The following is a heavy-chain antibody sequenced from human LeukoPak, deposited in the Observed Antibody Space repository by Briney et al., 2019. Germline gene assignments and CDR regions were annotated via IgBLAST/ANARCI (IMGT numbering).Heavy chain of an antibody. CDR1: GGSISSYY. CDR3: ARKEGYSGYFDY. V-gene: IGHV4-59*08. CDR2: IYYSGST. J-gene: IGHJ4*02. D-gene: IGHD5-12*01. Sequence: SETLSLTCTVSGGSISSYYWSWIRQPPGKGLERIGYIYYSGSTNYNPSLKSRVTISVDTSKNQFSLKLSSVTAADTAVYYCARKEGYSGYFDYWGQGTLVTVSS.